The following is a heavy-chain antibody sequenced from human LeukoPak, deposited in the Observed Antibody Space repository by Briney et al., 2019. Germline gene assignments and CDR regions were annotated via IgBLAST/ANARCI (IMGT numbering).Heavy chain of an antibody. Sequence: SETLSLTCTVSSGSISGYYWSWIRQPPGKGLEWIGFIHYSGSTNYNPSLKSRVTISVDTSKNQFSLKLSSLTAADTAVYYCARYGSGSYHFDYWGQGTLVTVSS. CDR3: ARYGSGSYHFDY. V-gene: IGHV4-59*01. D-gene: IGHD3-10*01. J-gene: IGHJ4*02. CDR1: SGSISGYY. CDR2: IHYSGST.